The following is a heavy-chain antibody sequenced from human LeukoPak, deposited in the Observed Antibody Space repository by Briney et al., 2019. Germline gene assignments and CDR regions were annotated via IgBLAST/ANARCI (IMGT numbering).Heavy chain of an antibody. Sequence: SETLSLTCTVSGYSISSGYYWGWIRQPPGKGLEWIGSIYHSGSTYYNPSLKSRVTISVDTSKNQFSPKLSSVTAADTAVYYCARARSVTTVFDYWGQGTLVTVSS. CDR3: ARARSVTTVFDY. D-gene: IGHD4-11*01. CDR1: GYSISSGYY. CDR2: IYHSGST. J-gene: IGHJ4*02. V-gene: IGHV4-38-2*02.